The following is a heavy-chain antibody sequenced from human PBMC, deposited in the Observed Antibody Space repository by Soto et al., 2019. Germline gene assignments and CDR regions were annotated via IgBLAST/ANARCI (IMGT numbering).Heavy chain of an antibody. Sequence: EVQLVESGGGLVQPGGSLRLSCAASGFTFSSYWMHWVRQAPGKGLVWVSRINSDGSSTSYADSVKGRFTISRDNAKNPRYLQMHSLRAEDTAVYYCARPRPYCGGDCPDSWGQGTLVTVSS. J-gene: IGHJ4*02. D-gene: IGHD2-21*02. CDR1: GFTFSSYW. V-gene: IGHV3-74*01. CDR2: INSDGSST. CDR3: ARPRPYCGGDCPDS.